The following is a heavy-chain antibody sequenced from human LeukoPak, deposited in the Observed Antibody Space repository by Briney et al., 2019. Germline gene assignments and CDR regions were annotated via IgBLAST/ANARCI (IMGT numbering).Heavy chain of an antibody. V-gene: IGHV3-66*02. CDR2: IYSGGST. CDR1: GFTVSSNY. CDR3: ARDREEEQWPGPFEY. Sequence: GGSLRLSCAASGFTVSSNYMSWVRQAPGKGLEWVSVIYSGGSTYYADSVKGRFTISRDNSKNTLYLQMNSLRAEDTAVYYCARDREEEQWPGPFEYWGQGTLVTVSS. J-gene: IGHJ4*02. D-gene: IGHD6-19*01.